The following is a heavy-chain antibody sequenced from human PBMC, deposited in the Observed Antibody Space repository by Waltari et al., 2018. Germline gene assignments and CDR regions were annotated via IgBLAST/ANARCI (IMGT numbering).Heavy chain of an antibody. CDR1: GYSFTNFD. CDR3: ARKTSRTIEY. J-gene: IGHJ4*02. Sequence: VQLVLSGAEVTKPGASAKVFCTASGYSFTNFDINWVQQATGQGLAWRGGMNPNRGNTGCAEKSQDRATMTRYMSISAAYVERRSPRSPDTAVYHWARKTSRTIEYWGQGTLVTVSP. V-gene: IGHV1-8*01. CDR2: MNPNRGNT. D-gene: IGHD2-2*01.